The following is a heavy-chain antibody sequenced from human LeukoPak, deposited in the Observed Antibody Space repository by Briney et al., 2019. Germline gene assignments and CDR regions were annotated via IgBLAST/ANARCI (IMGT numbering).Heavy chain of an antibody. CDR3: ARTRRYYYYYYMDV. CDR1: GYSISSGYY. J-gene: IGHJ6*03. CDR2: IYHSGST. V-gene: IGHV4-38-2*02. D-gene: IGHD6-6*01. Sequence: SETLSLTCTVSGYSISSGYYWGWIRQPPGKGLEWIGSIYHSGSTYYNPSLKSRVTISVDTSKNQFSLKLSSVTAADTAVYYCARTRRYYYYYYMDVWGKGTTVTVSS.